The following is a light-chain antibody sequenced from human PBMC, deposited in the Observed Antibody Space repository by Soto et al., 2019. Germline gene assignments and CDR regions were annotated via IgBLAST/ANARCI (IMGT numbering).Light chain of an antibody. CDR1: SIDVGAYKY. CDR2: EVT. J-gene: IGLJ3*02. Sequence: QSALTQPPSASGSPGQSVTISCTGTSIDVGAYKYVSWYQQYPGKAPKIMIYEVTKRPSGVPDRFSGSKSGNTASLTVSGLQAEDDADYYCTSYVGNDIWVFGGGTKVTVL. V-gene: IGLV2-8*01. CDR3: TSYVGNDIWV.